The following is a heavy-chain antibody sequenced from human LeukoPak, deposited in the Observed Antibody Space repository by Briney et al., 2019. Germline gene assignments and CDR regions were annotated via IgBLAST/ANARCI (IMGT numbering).Heavy chain of an antibody. J-gene: IGHJ4*02. D-gene: IGHD3/OR15-3a*01. CDR2: IKEDGGYK. Sequence: GGSLSLSCTVSGFTFSRHWMRWVRQTPEKTLEWVADIKEDGGYKNHVDSVKGRFTISRDNAKYTLYLQMNNLRVEDTAMYFCVRDRDWACDFWGQGTLVTVSS. V-gene: IGHV3-7*03. CDR3: VRDRDWACDF. CDR1: GFTFSRHW.